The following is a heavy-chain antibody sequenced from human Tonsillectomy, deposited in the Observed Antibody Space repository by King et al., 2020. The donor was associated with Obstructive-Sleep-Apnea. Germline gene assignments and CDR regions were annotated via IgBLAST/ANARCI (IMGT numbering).Heavy chain of an antibody. Sequence: VQLVESGAEVKKPGASVKVSCKASGYTFTGYFMHWVRQAPGQGLEWMGFINPNSGGPNYAQRFQGSVTMTRDTSISTAYMELCRLRSDDTAVYYCARVCSSSSTSCFLPYFDYWGQGTLVTVSS. CDR3: ARVCSSSSTSCFLPYFDY. CDR1: GYTFTGYF. J-gene: IGHJ4*02. D-gene: IGHD2-2*01. CDR2: INPNSGGP. V-gene: IGHV1-2*02.